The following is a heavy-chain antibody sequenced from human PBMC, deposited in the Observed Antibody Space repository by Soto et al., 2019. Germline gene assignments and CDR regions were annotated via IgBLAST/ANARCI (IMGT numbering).Heavy chain of an antibody. D-gene: IGHD3-10*01. V-gene: IGHV3-21*01. CDR3: ARLWFGESFHNYYYYMDV. Sequence: GGSLRLSCAASGFTFSSYSMNWVRQAPGKGLEWVSSISSSSSYIYYADSVKGRFTISRDNAKNSLYLQMNSLRAEDTAVYYCARLWFGESFHNYYYYMDVWGKGTTVTVSS. J-gene: IGHJ6*03. CDR1: GFTFSSYS. CDR2: ISSSSSYI.